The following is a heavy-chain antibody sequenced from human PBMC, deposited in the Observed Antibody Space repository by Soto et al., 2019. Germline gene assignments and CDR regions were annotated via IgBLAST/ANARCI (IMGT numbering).Heavy chain of an antibody. Sequence: GSLRLSCAASGFTFSSYSMNWVRQAPGKGLEGVSYISSSSSTIYYADSVKGRFTISRDNAKNSLYLQMNSLRAKDTAVYYCARNPIAARDAFDIWGQGTMVTVSS. CDR2: ISSSSSTI. D-gene: IGHD6-6*01. CDR3: ARNPIAARDAFDI. CDR1: GFTFSSYS. V-gene: IGHV3-48*04. J-gene: IGHJ3*02.